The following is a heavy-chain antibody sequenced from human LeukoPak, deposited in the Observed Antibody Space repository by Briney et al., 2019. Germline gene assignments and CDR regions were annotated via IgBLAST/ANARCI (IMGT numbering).Heavy chain of an antibody. J-gene: IGHJ3*02. V-gene: IGHV1-2*02. CDR2: INPTNGDT. CDR1: GNTFTAYY. Sequence: GASVKVSCKASGNTFTAYYMHWVRLAPGQGLEWVGWINPTNGDTKYAQRFQGRVTMTRDTSINTVYMELSRLRSDDTAVYYCAKVIHGAVAFDIWGQGTMVTVSS. CDR3: AKVIHGAVAFDI. D-gene: IGHD4/OR15-4a*01.